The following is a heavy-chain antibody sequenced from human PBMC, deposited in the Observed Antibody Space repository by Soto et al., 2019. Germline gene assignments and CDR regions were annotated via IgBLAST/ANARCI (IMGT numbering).Heavy chain of an antibody. CDR3: ARNWNLALVPAAYFDA. Sequence: XESLCLPGSVSNFSVLTSIYYWAWIRQPPGKGLEWVVTVYYTGTTYYNPSLQSRVTISIDTSKNQFSLNLNSVTAAHTAVYYCARNWNLALVPAAYFDAWGQGTLVTVPS. V-gene: IGHV4-39*01. J-gene: IGHJ4*02. D-gene: IGHD2-2*01. CDR2: VYYTGTT. CDR1: NFSVLTSIYY.